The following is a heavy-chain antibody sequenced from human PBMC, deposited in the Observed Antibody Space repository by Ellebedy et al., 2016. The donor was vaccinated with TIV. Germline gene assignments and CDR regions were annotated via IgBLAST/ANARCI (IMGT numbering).Heavy chain of an antibody. Sequence: GESLKISXAASGFTFSSYSMTWIRQAPGKGPEWVSTVSGSDGSVHYTDSVKGRFTISRDNSKNTLYLQMNSLRAEDTAVYYCANYRRWLQSGALTDAFDIWGQGTLVTVSS. CDR3: ANYRRWLQSGALTDAFDI. D-gene: IGHD5-24*01. V-gene: IGHV3-23*01. CDR1: GFTFSSYS. CDR2: VSGSDGSV. J-gene: IGHJ3*02.